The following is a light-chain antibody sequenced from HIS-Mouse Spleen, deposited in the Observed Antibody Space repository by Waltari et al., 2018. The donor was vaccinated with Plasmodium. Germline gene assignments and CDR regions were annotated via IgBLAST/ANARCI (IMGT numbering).Light chain of an antibody. CDR2: QDS. V-gene: IGLV3-1*01. J-gene: IGLJ2*01. Sequence: SYERTQPPSVSVSPGQTARITCSGDKLGDKYACWYQQKPGHSPVLVIYQDSKRPSGIPERFSGSNSGNTATLTISGTQAMDEADYYCQAWDSSTVVFGGGTKLTVL. CDR1: KLGDKY. CDR3: QAWDSSTVV.